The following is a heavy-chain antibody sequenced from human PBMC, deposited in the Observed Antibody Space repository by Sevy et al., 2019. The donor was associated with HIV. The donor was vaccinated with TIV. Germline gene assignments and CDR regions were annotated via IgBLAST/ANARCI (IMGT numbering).Heavy chain of an antibody. J-gene: IGHJ3*02. CDR3: ARDFPLSSSWYSDAFDI. Sequence: GGYLRLSCAASGFTFSDYYMSWIRQAPGKGLEWVSYISSSGSTIYYSDSVKGRFTISRDNAKNSLYLQMNSLRAEDTAVYYCARDFPLSSSWYSDAFDIWGHGTMVTVSS. D-gene: IGHD6-13*01. CDR1: GFTFSDYY. CDR2: ISSSGSTI. V-gene: IGHV3-11*01.